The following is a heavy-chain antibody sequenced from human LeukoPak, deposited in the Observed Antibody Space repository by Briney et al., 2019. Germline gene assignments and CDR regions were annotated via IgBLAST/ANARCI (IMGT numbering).Heavy chain of an antibody. CDR2: IQYDGSKT. V-gene: IGHV3-30*02. Sequence: GGSLRLSCAASAFNFVNYDIHWVRQAPGKGLEWVGFIQYDGSKTQYVDSVKGRFTVYRDNRKNTVSLQMNSLRPEETAIYYCANKVFPWGQGTLAIVSS. CDR3: ANKVFP. CDR1: AFNFVNYD. J-gene: IGHJ4*02. D-gene: IGHD5/OR15-5a*01.